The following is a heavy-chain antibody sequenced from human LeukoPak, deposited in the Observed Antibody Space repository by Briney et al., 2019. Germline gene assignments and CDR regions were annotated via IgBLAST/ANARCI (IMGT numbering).Heavy chain of an antibody. CDR1: GGSISSYY. V-gene: IGHV4-4*09. Sequence: PSETLSLTCNVSGGSISSYYWSWIRQPPGQGLEWIGYIYTSGSTNYNPSLKSRVTISVDTSKNQFSLKLSSVTAADTAVYYCARLVGSIPYYMDVWGKGTTVTVSS. J-gene: IGHJ6*03. D-gene: IGHD2-21*01. CDR2: IYTSGST. CDR3: ARLVGSIPYYMDV.